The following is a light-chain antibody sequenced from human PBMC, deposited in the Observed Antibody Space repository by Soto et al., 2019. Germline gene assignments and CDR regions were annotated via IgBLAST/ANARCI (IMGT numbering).Light chain of an antibody. J-gene: IGKJ1*01. CDR1: QSIGGS. V-gene: IGKV3-15*01. CDR3: QQDANWWA. Sequence: EVVMTQSPATLSVSPGERATLSCRASQSIGGSLAWYQQKPGQAPRLLIYGASNRATGVPARFSGSGSGTDFTLTISSLQSEDFAVYYCQQDANWWAFGQGTKVDIK. CDR2: GAS.